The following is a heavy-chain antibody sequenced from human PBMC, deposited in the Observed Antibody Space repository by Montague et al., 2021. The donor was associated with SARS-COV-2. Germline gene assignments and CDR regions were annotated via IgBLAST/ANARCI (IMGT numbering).Heavy chain of an antibody. J-gene: IGHJ5*02. CDR2: INRSGSP. CDR1: GGSFSDNF. CDR3: ARIGYYDSSGFSDFVRWFDP. Sequence: SETLSLTCAVSGGSFSDNFWTWIRQTPGKGLEWIGEINRSGSPNYNLSFKSRLSIPIDTSKTPFYLNLRSSTAADTAIYYCARIGYYDSSGFSDFVRWFDPWGPGTLVTVSS. D-gene: IGHD3-22*01. V-gene: IGHV4-34*01.